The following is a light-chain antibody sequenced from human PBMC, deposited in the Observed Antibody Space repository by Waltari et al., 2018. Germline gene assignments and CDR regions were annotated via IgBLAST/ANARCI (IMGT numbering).Light chain of an antibody. CDR3: QQYGSSPLT. CDR2: GAS. Sequence: EIVLTQSTATLSLSPGERATLSGRASQRVSSRYLAWYQQKPGQAPRRLIYGASSRATGIPDRFSGSGSGTDFTLTISRLEPEDFGVYYCQQYGSSPLTFGGGTKVEI. CDR1: QRVSSRY. V-gene: IGKV3-20*01. J-gene: IGKJ4*01.